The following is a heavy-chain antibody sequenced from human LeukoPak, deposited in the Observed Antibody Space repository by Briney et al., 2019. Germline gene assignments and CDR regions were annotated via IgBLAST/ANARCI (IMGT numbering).Heavy chain of an antibody. J-gene: IGHJ4*02. CDR1: GGSISSYY. Sequence: SETLSLTCTVSGGSISSYYWSWIRQPPGKGLEWIGYIYYSGSTNYNPSLKSRVTISVDTSKNQFSLKLSSVTAADTAVYYCAKSWTGDGLDYWGQGTLVTVSS. CDR3: AKSWTGDGLDY. V-gene: IGHV4-59*01. D-gene: IGHD3/OR15-3a*01. CDR2: IYYSGST.